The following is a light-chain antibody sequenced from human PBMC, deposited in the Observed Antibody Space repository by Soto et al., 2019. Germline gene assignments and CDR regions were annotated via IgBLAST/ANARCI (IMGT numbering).Light chain of an antibody. V-gene: IGKV3-15*01. CDR1: QSVSSN. Sequence: EIVMTQSPATLSVSPGERATLSCRASQSVSSNLAWFQQKPGQAPRLLIYGASTWATSIPARFSGSGSGTEFTLTISSLLSEDFAVYYCQQYNNWPPWTFGQGTKVEIK. CDR3: QQYNNWPPWT. J-gene: IGKJ1*01. CDR2: GAS.